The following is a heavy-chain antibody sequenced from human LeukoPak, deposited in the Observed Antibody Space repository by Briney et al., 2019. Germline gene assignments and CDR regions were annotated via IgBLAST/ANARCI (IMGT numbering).Heavy chain of an antibody. V-gene: IGHV3-7*01. CDR1: GFSFSNYA. J-gene: IGHJ4*02. Sequence: GGSLRLSCVSSGFSFSNYAMSWVRQAPGKGLEWVANIKQDGSEKYYVDSVKGRFTISRDNAKNSLYLQMNSLRAEDTAVYYCARDGRRWLPAGLDYWGQGTLVTVSS. D-gene: IGHD5-24*01. CDR2: IKQDGSEK. CDR3: ARDGRRWLPAGLDY.